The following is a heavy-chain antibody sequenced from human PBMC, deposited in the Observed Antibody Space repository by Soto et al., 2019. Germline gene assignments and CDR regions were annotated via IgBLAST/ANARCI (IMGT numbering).Heavy chain of an antibody. D-gene: IGHD3-22*01. CDR1: GFSFSSYA. CDR3: AKEFYYDASGQYSDLYFES. J-gene: IGHJ4*02. CDR2: ISTRGGRT. V-gene: IGHV3-23*01. Sequence: GGSLRLSCAASGFSFSSYAMSWVRQAPPQGLEWVSSISTRGGRTYYADSVKGRFSISRDNSANAVYLDMDNLRAEDTGIYYCAKEFYYDASGQYSDLYFESWGQGALVTVSS.